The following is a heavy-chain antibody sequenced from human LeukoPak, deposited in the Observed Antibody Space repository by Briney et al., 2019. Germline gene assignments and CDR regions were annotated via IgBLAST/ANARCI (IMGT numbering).Heavy chain of an antibody. V-gene: IGHV1-18*01. D-gene: IGHD1-26*01. CDR3: ARAEWELLPFDY. J-gene: IGHJ4*02. Sequence: ASVKVSCKASGYTFTSYGISWVRQAPGQGLEWMGWISAYNGNTNYAQKLQGRVTMTTDTSTSTAYKELRSLRSDDTAVYYCARAEWELLPFDYWGQGTLVTVSS. CDR2: ISAYNGNT. CDR1: GYTFTSYG.